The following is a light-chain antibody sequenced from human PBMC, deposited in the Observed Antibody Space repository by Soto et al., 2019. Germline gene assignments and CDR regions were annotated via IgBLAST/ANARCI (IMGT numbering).Light chain of an antibody. CDR1: QSVSSY. Sequence: ELVLTQSPATLSLSPGERATLSCRASQSVSSYLSWYQQKPGQAPRLLISDASTRATGIPARFSGSGSGTEFTLTISSLQSEDFALYYCHQYNSWPPGTFGQGTKVDIK. CDR2: DAS. CDR3: HQYNSWPPGT. J-gene: IGKJ2*01. V-gene: IGKV3-15*01.